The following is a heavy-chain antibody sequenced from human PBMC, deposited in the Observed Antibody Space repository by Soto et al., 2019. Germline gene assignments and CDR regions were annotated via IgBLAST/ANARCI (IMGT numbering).Heavy chain of an antibody. Sequence: SETLSLTCTVSGGSISSSSYYWGWIRQPPGKGLEWIGSIYYSGSTYYNPSLKSRVTISVDTSKNQFSLKLSSVTAADTAVYYCAGAHDYGDLTRGFDYWGQGTLVTVSS. CDR2: IYYSGST. D-gene: IGHD4-17*01. J-gene: IGHJ4*02. CDR3: AGAHDYGDLTRGFDY. V-gene: IGHV4-39*01. CDR1: GGSISSSSYY.